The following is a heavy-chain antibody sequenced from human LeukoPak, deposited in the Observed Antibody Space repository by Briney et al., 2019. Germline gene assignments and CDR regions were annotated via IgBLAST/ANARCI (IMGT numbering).Heavy chain of an antibody. J-gene: IGHJ6*02. CDR3: ARGFYYYGLDV. Sequence: ASVKVSCKASGYTFTRYDINWVRQPPGQGLEWMGWMNPNNDNTGYAQKFQGRVTMTRSTSIDTAYMELNTLTSDDTAAYYCARGFYYYGLDVWGQGTTVTVSS. V-gene: IGHV1-8*01. CDR2: MNPNNDNT. CDR1: GYTFTRYD.